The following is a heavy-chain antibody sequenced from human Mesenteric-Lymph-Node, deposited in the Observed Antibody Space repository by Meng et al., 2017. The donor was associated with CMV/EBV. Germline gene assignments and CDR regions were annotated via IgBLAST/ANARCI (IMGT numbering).Heavy chain of an antibody. Sequence: ESLSLSCTVSGYSISSGFYWGWVRRPPGKGLEWVGSIYHTGTTYYNASLTTRVIMSVDTSKNQFSLRLSSVTAADTAVYYCARDSGVSYYDSWSGHTDAFDFWGQGTMVTVSS. CDR1: GYSISSGFY. CDR2: IYHTGTT. V-gene: IGHV4-38-2*02. CDR3: ARDSGVSYYDSWSGHTDAFDF. J-gene: IGHJ3*01. D-gene: IGHD3-3*01.